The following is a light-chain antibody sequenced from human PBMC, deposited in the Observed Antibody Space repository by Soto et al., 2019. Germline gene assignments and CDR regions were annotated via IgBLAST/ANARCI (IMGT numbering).Light chain of an antibody. Sequence: EIVMTQSPATLSVSPGERATLSCRASQSVSSNLAWYQQKPGQAPRLLIHGASGRATGIPDRFSGSGSGTDFTLTISRLEPEDFAVYYCQQYGSSPYTFGQGTKLEI. CDR1: QSVSSN. V-gene: IGKV3-20*01. J-gene: IGKJ2*01. CDR3: QQYGSSPYT. CDR2: GAS.